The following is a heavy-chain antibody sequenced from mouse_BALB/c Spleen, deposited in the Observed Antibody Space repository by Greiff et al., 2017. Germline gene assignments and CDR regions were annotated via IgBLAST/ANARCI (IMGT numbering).Heavy chain of an antibody. V-gene: IGHV2-2*02. CDR3: ASGGRGYYAMDY. CDR2: IWSGGST. J-gene: IGHJ4*01. CDR1: GFSLTSYG. Sequence: VKLMESGPGLVQPSQSLSITCTVSGFSLTSYGVHWVRQSPGKGLEWLGVIWSGGSTDYNAAFISRLSISKDNSKSQVFFKMNSLQANDTAIYYCASGGRGYYAMDYWGQGTSVTVSS.